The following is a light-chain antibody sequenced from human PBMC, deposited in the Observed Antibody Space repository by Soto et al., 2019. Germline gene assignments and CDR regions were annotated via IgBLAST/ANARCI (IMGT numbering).Light chain of an antibody. CDR2: EVN. Sequence: QSVLTQPPSASGSPGQSVTISCTGTSSDVGAYNYVSWYQQHPGKAPKLMIYEVNQRPSGVPDRFSGSKSGNTASLTVSGLQAEDEADYYCTSYAGSDNVIFGGGTKLPVL. CDR3: TSYAGSDNVI. CDR1: SSDVGAYNY. J-gene: IGLJ2*01. V-gene: IGLV2-8*01.